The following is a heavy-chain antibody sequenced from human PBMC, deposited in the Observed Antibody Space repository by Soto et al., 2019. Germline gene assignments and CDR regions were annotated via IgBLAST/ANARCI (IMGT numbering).Heavy chain of an antibody. Sequence: GSGPTLVNPTETLTLTCTVSGFSLSNARMGVSWIRQPPGNALEWLAHIFSNDEKSYSTSLKSRLTISKDTSKSQVVLTMTNMDPVDTATYSCARIEDIVATSFDYWGQGTLVTVSS. CDR1: GFSLSNARMG. CDR2: IFSNDEK. J-gene: IGHJ4*02. CDR3: ARIEDIVATSFDY. D-gene: IGHD5-12*01. V-gene: IGHV2-26*01.